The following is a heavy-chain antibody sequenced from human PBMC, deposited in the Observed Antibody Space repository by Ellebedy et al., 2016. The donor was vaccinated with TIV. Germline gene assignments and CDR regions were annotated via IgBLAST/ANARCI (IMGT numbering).Heavy chain of an antibody. Sequence: GESLKISXAASGFTFDDYAMHWVRQAPGKGLEWVSLISWDGGSTYYADSVKGRFTISRDNSKNSLYLQMNSLRAEDTALYYCAKSGGSGSYYPLDYWGQGTLVTVSS. CDR3: AKSGGSGSYYPLDY. D-gene: IGHD3-10*01. CDR2: ISWDGGST. CDR1: GFTFDDYA. J-gene: IGHJ4*02. V-gene: IGHV3-43D*03.